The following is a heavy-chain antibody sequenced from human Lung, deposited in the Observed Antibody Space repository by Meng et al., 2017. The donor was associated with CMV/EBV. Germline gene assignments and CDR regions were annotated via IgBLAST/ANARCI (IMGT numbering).Heavy chain of an antibody. CDR3: ARDLEY. Sequence: QLQLPESGPGLVRPSETLSLPCSVSGGSISSSTYYWAWIRQPPGKGLEWIGSLYDSGSTYYHPSLKSRVTISVDTSKTYFSLKLRSVTAADTAVYYCARDLEYWGQGTLVTVSS. D-gene: IGHD1-1*01. CDR2: LYDSGST. V-gene: IGHV4-39*07. CDR1: GGSISSSTYY. J-gene: IGHJ4*02.